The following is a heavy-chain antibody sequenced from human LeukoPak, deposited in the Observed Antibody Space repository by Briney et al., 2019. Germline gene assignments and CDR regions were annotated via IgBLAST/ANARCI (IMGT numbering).Heavy chain of an antibody. Sequence: GGSLRLSCAASGFTFSSYAMSWVRQAPGKGLEWVSAISGSGGSTYYADSVKGRFTISRDNSKNTLYLQMNSLRAEDTAVYYCAKGDRYCSGGSCQSPCFDYWGQGTLVTVSS. CDR1: GFTFSSYA. V-gene: IGHV3-23*01. J-gene: IGHJ4*02. CDR2: ISGSGGST. D-gene: IGHD2-15*01. CDR3: AKGDRYCSGGSCQSPCFDY.